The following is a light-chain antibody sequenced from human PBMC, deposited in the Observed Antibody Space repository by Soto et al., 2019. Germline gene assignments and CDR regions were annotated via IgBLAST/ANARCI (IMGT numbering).Light chain of an antibody. CDR1: QSISSW. CDR2: KAS. V-gene: IGKV1-5*03. J-gene: IGKJ2*01. Sequence: DIQMTQSPSTLSASVGDRVTITCRASQSISSWLAWYQQKPGKAPKLLIYKASSLESGVPSRFSGSGSGTEFTLTISSLQPDDFATYYCQQYNSYSPRTFGQGTKLVIK. CDR3: QQYNSYSPRT.